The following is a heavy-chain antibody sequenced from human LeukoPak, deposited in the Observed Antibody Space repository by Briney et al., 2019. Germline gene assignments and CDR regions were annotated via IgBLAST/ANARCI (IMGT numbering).Heavy chain of an antibody. V-gene: IGHV4-38-2*02. Sequence: PSETLSLTCIVSGYSISNGYYWGWIRQPPGKGLEWIGSMYHSGSTYHNPSLESRVTISIDTSKNQFSLKLKSVTAADTAVYFCARNWGAAGWSNYYGMDVWGQGTTVIVSS. CDR1: GYSISNGYY. D-gene: IGHD7-27*01. CDR3: ARNWGAAGWSNYYGMDV. J-gene: IGHJ6*02. CDR2: MYHSGST.